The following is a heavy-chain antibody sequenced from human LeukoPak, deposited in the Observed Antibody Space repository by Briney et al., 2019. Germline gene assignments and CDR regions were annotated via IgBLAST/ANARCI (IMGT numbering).Heavy chain of an antibody. CDR1: GFTFNGCG. J-gene: IGHJ6*02. CDR3: VKSSGMDDYGMDA. V-gene: IGHV3-30*18. Sequence: GGSLRLSCAASGFTFNGCGMHWVRHAPGKGLEWVARILGDVSRQYYADAVKGRFTIARDNSKNTLFLQMNSLRTEDTAVYYCVKSSGMDDYGMDAWGQGTTVTVSS. CDR2: ILGDVSRQ. D-gene: IGHD3-10*01.